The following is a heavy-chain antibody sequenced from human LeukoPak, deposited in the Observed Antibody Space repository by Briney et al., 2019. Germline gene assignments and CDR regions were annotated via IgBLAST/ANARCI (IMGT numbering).Heavy chain of an antibody. CDR3: ARVTGYTIEDYFDY. CDR1: GDSISSYY. CDR2: IYYSGST. D-gene: IGHD3-9*01. V-gene: IGHV4-59*01. Sequence: SETLSVTCTVSGDSISSYYWSWIRQPPGKGLEWIGYIYYSGSTNYNPSLKSRVTISVKTSKNQFSLKLRSVTAADTAVYYCARVTGYTIEDYFDYWGQGTLVTVSS. J-gene: IGHJ4*02.